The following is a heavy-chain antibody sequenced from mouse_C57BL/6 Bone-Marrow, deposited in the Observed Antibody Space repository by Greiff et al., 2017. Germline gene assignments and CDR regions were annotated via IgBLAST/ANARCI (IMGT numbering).Heavy chain of an antibody. Sequence: VQLQQPGAELVKPGASVKMSCKASGYTFTSYWITWVKQRPGQGLEWIGDIYPGSGSTNYNEKFKSKATLTVDTSSSTAYMQLSSLTSEDSAVYYCAKTPITTVVARSYAMDYWGQGTSVTVSS. V-gene: IGHV1-55*01. D-gene: IGHD1-1*01. CDR3: AKTPITTVVARSYAMDY. J-gene: IGHJ4*01. CDR2: IYPGSGST. CDR1: GYTFTSYW.